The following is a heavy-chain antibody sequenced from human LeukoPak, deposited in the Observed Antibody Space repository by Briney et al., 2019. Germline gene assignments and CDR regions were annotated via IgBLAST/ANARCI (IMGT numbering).Heavy chain of an antibody. CDR3: ARTSFELGYCSGGSCYFGTFDP. J-gene: IGHJ5*02. CDR1: GGSISSYY. V-gene: IGHV4-59*08. CDR2: IYYSGST. Sequence: SETLSLTCTVSGGSISSYYWSWIRQPPGKGLEWIGYIYYSGSTNYNPSLGSRVTISVDTSKTQFSLKLSSVTAADTAVYYCARTSFELGYCSGGSCYFGTFDPWGQGTLVTVSS. D-gene: IGHD2-15*01.